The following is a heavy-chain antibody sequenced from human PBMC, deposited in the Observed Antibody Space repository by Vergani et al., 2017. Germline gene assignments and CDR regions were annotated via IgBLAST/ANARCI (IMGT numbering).Heavy chain of an antibody. Sequence: EVQLVESGGGLVQPGGSLRLSCAASGFPFSSYSMNWVRQAPGKGLEWVSYISSSSSTIYYADSVKGRFTISRDNAKNSLYLQMNSLRDEDTAVYYCARVVGTGYYYYYMDVWGKGTTVTVSS. D-gene: IGHD6-19*01. J-gene: IGHJ6*03. CDR1: GFPFSSYS. CDR3: ARVVGTGYYYYYMDV. V-gene: IGHV3-48*02. CDR2: ISSSSSTI.